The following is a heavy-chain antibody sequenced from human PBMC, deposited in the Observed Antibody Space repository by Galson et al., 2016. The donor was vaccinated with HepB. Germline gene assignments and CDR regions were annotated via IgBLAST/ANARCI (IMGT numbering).Heavy chain of an antibody. D-gene: IGHD3-3*01. J-gene: IGHJ4*02. CDR3: ARDTYYDFWSGHLPPDY. V-gene: IGHV7-4-1*02. CDR1: GYTFSSYG. CDR2: INTNTGNP. Sequence: SVKVSCKASGYTFSSYGITWVRQAPGQGLEWMGWINTNTGNPTYAQGFTGRFVFSLDTSISTAYLQINSLKAEDTAVYYCARDTYYDFWSGHLPPDYWGQGTLVTVSS.